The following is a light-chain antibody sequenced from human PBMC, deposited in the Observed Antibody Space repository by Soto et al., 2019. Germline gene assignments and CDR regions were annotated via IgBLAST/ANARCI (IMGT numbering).Light chain of an antibody. CDR2: RNT. CDR3: AAWDDSLSGVV. J-gene: IGLJ3*02. CDR1: SFNIGSNF. Sequence: QSVLTQSPSASGTPGQRVTISCSGSSFNIGSNFVYWYQQLPGAAPKLLIYRNTQRPSGVPDRFSASKSGTSASLAISGLRSEDEADYYCAAWDDSLSGVVFGGGTKVTVL. V-gene: IGLV1-47*01.